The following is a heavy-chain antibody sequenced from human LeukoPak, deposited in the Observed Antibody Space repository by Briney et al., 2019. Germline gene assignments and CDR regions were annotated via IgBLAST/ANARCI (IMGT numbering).Heavy chain of an antibody. V-gene: IGHV3-7*04. CDR1: GLTFSASW. CDR3: VRAGRALPLY. J-gene: IGHJ4*02. Sequence: GGSLRLSCAVYGLTFSASWMNWARQAPGKGLEWVGTINESGSEKYYVDSVTGRFTISRDNEKHSLFLQMHSLRAEDTALYYCVRAGRALPLYWGQGSLVTVSS. CDR2: INESGSEK.